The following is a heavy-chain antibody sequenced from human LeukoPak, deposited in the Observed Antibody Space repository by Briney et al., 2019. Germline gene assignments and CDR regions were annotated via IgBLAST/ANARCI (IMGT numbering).Heavy chain of an antibody. J-gene: IGHJ4*02. CDR2: INIGNGNT. D-gene: IGHD2/OR15-2a*01. Sequence: ASVTVSFTASGYTFTSYVMHWVRQAPGQRLEWMGWINIGNGNTKYSQEFQGRVTITRDTSASTAYMELSSLRSEDTAVYYCARDPGLLPDYWGQGTLVTVSS. V-gene: IGHV1-3*04. CDR3: ARDPGLLPDY. CDR1: GYTFTSYV.